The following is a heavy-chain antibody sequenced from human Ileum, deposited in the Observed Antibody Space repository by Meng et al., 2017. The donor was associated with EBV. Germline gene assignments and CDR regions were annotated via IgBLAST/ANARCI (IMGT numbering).Heavy chain of an antibody. Sequence: QVQRQESGPGLVKPSGTLSLTCAVSGESIISNYWWSWVRQPPGKGLEWIGEIYYNTNTNYNPSLKGRVTMSVDTSQNQFSLTLSSVTAADTAAYFCARKFSVVGSTDGWFDPWGQGTLVTVAS. CDR1: GESIISNYW. J-gene: IGHJ5*02. CDR2: IYYNTNT. D-gene: IGHD2-8*01. CDR3: ARKFSVVGSTDGWFDP. V-gene: IGHV4-4*02.